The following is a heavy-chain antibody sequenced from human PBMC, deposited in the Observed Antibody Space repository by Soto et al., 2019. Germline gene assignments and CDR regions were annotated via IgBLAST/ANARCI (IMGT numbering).Heavy chain of an antibody. Sequence: GGSLRLSCAASGITISNYPMSWVRQAPGKGLDWVSGISGSGDRTYYADSAKGRFSISRDNSKNTLYLQMNSLRAEDTAVYYCAKFRFYDILTGYYKSLGAFDIWGQGTMVTVSS. D-gene: IGHD3-9*01. CDR3: AKFRFYDILTGYYKSLGAFDI. V-gene: IGHV3-23*01. CDR1: GITISNYP. J-gene: IGHJ3*02. CDR2: ISGSGDRT.